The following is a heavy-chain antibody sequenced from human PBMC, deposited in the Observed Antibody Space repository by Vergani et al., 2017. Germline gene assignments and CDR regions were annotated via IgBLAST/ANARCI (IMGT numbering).Heavy chain of an antibody. CDR1: GFTFSNYA. CDR3: AKAPVGYYYVPSGPRHFDY. CDR2: ISDSGGST. J-gene: IGHJ4*02. D-gene: IGHD3-10*02. V-gene: IGHV3-23*01. Sequence: EVQLLESGGGLVQPGGSLRLSCAASGFTFSNYAMTWVRQAPGKGLRWVSGISDSGGSTNYADSVKGRFTISRDNSKNTLYLQMNSLRAEDTAVYYCAKAPVGYYYVPSGPRHFDYWGQGTLVTVSS.